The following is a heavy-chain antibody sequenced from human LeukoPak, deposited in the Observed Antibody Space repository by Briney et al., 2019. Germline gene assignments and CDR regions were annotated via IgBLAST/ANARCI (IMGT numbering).Heavy chain of an antibody. Sequence: SETLSLTCTVSGGSISSYYWSWIRQPAGKGLEWIGRIYTSGSTNYNPSLKSRVIMSVDTSKNQFSLKLSSVTAADTAVYYCARVSWGYYGSGIELISYYYGMDVWGQGTTVTVSS. CDR1: GGSISSYY. J-gene: IGHJ6*02. CDR3: ARVSWGYYGSGIELISYYYGMDV. D-gene: IGHD3-10*01. CDR2: IYTSGST. V-gene: IGHV4-4*07.